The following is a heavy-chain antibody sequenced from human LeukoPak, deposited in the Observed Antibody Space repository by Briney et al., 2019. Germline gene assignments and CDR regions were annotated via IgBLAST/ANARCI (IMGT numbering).Heavy chain of an antibody. CDR1: GYTFTSYG. V-gene: IGHV1-18*01. J-gene: IGHJ4*02. CDR3: STEVVGYGDVHYFDS. CDR2: ISAYNGNT. Sequence: ASVKVSCKASGYTFTSYGISWVRQAPGQGLEWMGWISAYNGNTNYAQKLQGRVTMTTDTSTSTAYMELRSLRSDDTAVYYCSTEVVGYGDVHYFDSWGQGTLVTVSS. D-gene: IGHD4-17*01.